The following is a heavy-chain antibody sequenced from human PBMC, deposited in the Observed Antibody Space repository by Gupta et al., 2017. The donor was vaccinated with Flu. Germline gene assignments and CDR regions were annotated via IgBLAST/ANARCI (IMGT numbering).Heavy chain of an antibody. CDR2: ISWNSGSI. Sequence: EVQLVESGGGLVQPGRSLRLSCAASGFTYDDYAMHWVRQAPGKGLEWVSGISWNSGSIGYADSVKGRFTISRDNAKNSLYLKMNSLRAEETALYYCAKDRRGFGDTSYYYYGMDVWGQGTTVTVSS. V-gene: IGHV3-9*01. CDR1: GFTYDDYA. D-gene: IGHD3-10*01. J-gene: IGHJ6*02. CDR3: AKDRRGFGDTSYYYYGMDV.